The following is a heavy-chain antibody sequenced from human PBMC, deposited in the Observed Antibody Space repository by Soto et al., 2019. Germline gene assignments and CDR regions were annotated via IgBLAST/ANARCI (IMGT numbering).Heavy chain of an antibody. CDR1: GFTFSSYG. Sequence: EVQLVESGGGLVQPGGSLRLSCAASGFTFSSYGMHWVRQAPGKGLEWVSRINSGASNTNYADSVKGRFTISRDNAKNTLYLQMEGLTGEDSAVYFGARGHGGRFRYDYWGQGTLVTVSS. J-gene: IGHJ4*02. CDR2: INSGASNT. V-gene: IGHV3-74*02. CDR3: ARGHGGRFRYDY. D-gene: IGHD6-19*01.